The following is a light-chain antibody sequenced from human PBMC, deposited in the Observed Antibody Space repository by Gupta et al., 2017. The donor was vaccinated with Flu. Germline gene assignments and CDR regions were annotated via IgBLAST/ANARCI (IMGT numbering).Light chain of an antibody. CDR3: TQCKDWPQI. CDR2: KDS. Sequence: DVLRTQSPLSLPVTLGLPASSSGRASQIHGYSDGNTYLDWLQQRPGQTPRRLIYKDSNRDSGLPDRFSGSASGTDFTLKISMVDAEDVGVYYCTQCKDWPQIFGPGTKVDIK. J-gene: IGKJ3*01. V-gene: IGKV2-30*01. CDR1: QIHGYSDGNTY.